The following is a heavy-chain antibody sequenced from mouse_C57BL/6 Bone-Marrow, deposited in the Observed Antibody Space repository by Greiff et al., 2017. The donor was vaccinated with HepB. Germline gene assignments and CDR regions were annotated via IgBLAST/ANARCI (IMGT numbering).Heavy chain of an antibody. V-gene: IGHV7-3*01. CDR2: IRNKANGYTT. Sequence: EVKVEESGGGLVQPGGSLSLSCAASGFTFTDYYMSWVRQPPGKALEWLGFIRNKANGYTTEYSASVKGRFTISRDNSQSILYLQMNALRAEDSATYYCARSPPYYYGSSYAMDYWGQGTSVTVSS. CDR1: GFTFTDYY. J-gene: IGHJ4*01. CDR3: ARSPPYYYGSSYAMDY. D-gene: IGHD1-1*01.